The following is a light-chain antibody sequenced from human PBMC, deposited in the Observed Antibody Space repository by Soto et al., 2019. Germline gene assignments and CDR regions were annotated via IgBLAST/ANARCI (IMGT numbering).Light chain of an antibody. J-gene: IGKJ1*01. Sequence: DIQVSQSPSTLSACVGDRVTITCRASQSISSWLAWYQQKPGKAPKFLIYDASSLESGVPSRFSVSGYGTKFTLIIRSLQPDDFATYYCQQHNSYPWMFGQGTKVDIK. CDR3: QQHNSYPWM. CDR2: DAS. V-gene: IGKV1-5*01. CDR1: QSISSW.